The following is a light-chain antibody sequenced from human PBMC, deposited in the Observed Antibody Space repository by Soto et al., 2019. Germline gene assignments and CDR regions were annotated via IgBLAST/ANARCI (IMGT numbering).Light chain of an antibody. J-gene: IGKJ4*01. V-gene: IGKV4-1*01. Sequence: DIVMTQSPDSLDVSLGERATINCKSSRSVMFSSNSKNDLAWYQQRPGQPPKLLFYWASTRESGVPDRFSGSGSGTDFTLTISALQAEDVAVYYCQQYFVTPPTFGGGTKVEIK. CDR1: RSVMFSSNSKND. CDR3: QQYFVTPPT. CDR2: WAS.